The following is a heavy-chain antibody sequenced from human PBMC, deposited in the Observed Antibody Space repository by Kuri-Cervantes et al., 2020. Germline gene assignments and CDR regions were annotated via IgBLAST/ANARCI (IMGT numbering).Heavy chain of an antibody. J-gene: IGHJ2*01. CDR3: ARRDVRLDVYSSSFYFDL. CDR2: IYPIPHSGST. D-gene: IGHD6-6*01. Sequence: SETLSLTCPVAGGSVSSSSYYWGWIRQPPGKGLEWMGRIYPIPHSGSTYYNPSPKSRVTISIDTSKNQFSLKLSSVTAADTAVYSCARRDVRLDVYSSSFYFDLWGRGTMVTVSS. CDR1: GGSVSSSSYY. V-gene: IGHV4-39*01.